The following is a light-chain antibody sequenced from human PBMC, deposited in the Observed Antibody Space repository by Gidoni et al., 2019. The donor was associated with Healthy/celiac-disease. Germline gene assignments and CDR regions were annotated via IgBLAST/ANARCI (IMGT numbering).Light chain of an antibody. CDR1: QSISSY. CDR3: QQSYNTPWT. J-gene: IGKJ1*01. CDR2: AAS. V-gene: IGKV1-39*01. Sequence: DIQMTQSPSSLSASVGDRVTITCRASQSISSYLNWYQQKPGKAPKLLIYAASSLQSGGPSRFSGSGSGTDFTLTISSLQPEDFATYFCQQSYNTPWTFGQGTKVEIK.